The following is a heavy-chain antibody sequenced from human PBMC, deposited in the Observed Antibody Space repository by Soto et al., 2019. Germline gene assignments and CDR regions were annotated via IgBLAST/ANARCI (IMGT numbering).Heavy chain of an antibody. CDR1: GGSFSGYY. V-gene: IGHV4-34*01. Sequence: QVQLQQWGAGLLKPSETLSLTCAVYGGSFSGYYWSWIRQPPGKGLEWIGEINHSGSTNYNPSLKSRVTISVDTSKNQFSLKLSSVTAADTAVYYCARGVPRYQLPNWGIWFDPWGQGTLVTVSS. J-gene: IGHJ5*02. D-gene: IGHD2-2*01. CDR2: INHSGST. CDR3: ARGVPRYQLPNWGIWFDP.